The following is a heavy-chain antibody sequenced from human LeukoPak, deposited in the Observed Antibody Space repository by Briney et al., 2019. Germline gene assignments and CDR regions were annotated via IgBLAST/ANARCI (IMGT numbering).Heavy chain of an antibody. V-gene: IGHV4-39*07. CDR3: ARATDFSGWYDFDY. CDR1: GGSLSSSTYC. D-gene: IGHD6-19*01. J-gene: IGHJ4*02. Sequence: MPSETLSLTCTVSGGSLSSSTYCWAWIRQTPGRGLEWIGTFFYGGSTSYIPSLKSRVTISVDKSKNQFSLKLSSVTAADTAVYYCARATDFSGWYDFDYWGQGTLVTVSS. CDR2: FFYGGST.